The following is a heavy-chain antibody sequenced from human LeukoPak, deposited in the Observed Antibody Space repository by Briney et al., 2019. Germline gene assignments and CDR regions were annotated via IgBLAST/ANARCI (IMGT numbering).Heavy chain of an antibody. CDR2: ISSSSTTI. D-gene: IGHD4-11*01. Sequence: GGSLTLSCAVSGFTSSTAWLTWVRQAPGKGLEWVSYISSSSTTIYYGGSVKGRFTVSRDNAKNSLCLQMNSLRAEDTAVYFCARDSYSKNDYWGQGTLVTVSS. J-gene: IGHJ4*02. CDR3: ARDSYSKNDY. CDR1: GFTSSTAW. V-gene: IGHV3-48*01.